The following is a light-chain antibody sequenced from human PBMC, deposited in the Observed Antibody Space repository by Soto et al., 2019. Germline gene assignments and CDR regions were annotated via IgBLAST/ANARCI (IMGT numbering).Light chain of an antibody. V-gene: IGKV3-11*01. CDR3: QQRSNWPT. CDR2: DAS. J-gene: IGKJ3*01. Sequence: EIVVTQSPATLSLSPGERATLSCRASQSVSSYLAWYQQKPGQAPRLLIYDASNRATGIPARFSGSGSGTDFTLTISSLEPEDFAVYYCQQRSNWPTFGPGTKVDI. CDR1: QSVSSY.